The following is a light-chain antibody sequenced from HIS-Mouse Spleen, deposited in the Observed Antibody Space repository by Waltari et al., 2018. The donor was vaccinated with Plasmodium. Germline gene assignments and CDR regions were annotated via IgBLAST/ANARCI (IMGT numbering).Light chain of an antibody. J-gene: IGLJ3*02. Sequence: SYELTPPPSVSVSPGQTARITCSGDALPKQYACWYQQKPGQAPVLVIYKDSERPSGIPERFSGSSSGTTVTLTISGVQAEDEADYYCQSADSSGTPNWVFGGGTKLTVL. CDR2: KDS. V-gene: IGLV3-25*03. CDR3: QSADSSGTPNWV. CDR1: ALPKQY.